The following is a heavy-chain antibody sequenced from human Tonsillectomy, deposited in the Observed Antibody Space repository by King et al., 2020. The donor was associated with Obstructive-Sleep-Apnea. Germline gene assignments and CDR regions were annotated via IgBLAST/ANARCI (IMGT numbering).Heavy chain of an antibody. CDR3: AREGQWLVGGNFDY. Sequence: VQLVESGGGVVQPGRSLRLSCAASGFTFSSYAMHWVRQAPGKGLEWVAVISYDGSNKYYADSVKGRFTISRDNSKNTLYLQMNSLRAEDTAVYYCAREGQWLVGGNFDYWGQGTLVTVSS. CDR1: GFTFSSYA. V-gene: IGHV3-30-3*01. D-gene: IGHD6-19*01. CDR2: ISYDGSNK. J-gene: IGHJ4*02.